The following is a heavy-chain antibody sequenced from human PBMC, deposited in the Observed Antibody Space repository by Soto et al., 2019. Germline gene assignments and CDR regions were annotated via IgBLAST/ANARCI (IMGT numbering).Heavy chain of an antibody. J-gene: IGHJ6*02. CDR1: GYTFTSYY. D-gene: IGHD3-3*01. V-gene: IGHV1-46*01. CDR2: INPSGGST. Sequence: GASVKVSCTASGYTFTSYYMHWVRQAPGQGLEWMGIINPSGGSTSYAQKFQGRVTMTRDTSTSTVYMELSSLRSEDTAVYYCAREKATIFGVVMTNYYYYYGMDVWGQGTTVTVSS. CDR3: AREKATIFGVVMTNYYYYYGMDV.